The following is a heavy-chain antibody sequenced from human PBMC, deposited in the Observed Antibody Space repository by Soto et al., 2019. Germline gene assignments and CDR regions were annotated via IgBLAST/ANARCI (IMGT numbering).Heavy chain of an antibody. Sequence: SGPTLVKPTQTLTLTCTFSGFSLSTSGMCVSWIRQPPGKALEWLARIDWDDDKYYSTSLKTRLTISKDTSKNQVVLTMTNMDPVDTATYYCARGYYRGSTYYFDYWGQGTLVTVSS. D-gene: IGHD3-3*01. CDR1: GFSLSTSGMC. V-gene: IGHV2-70*11. CDR3: ARGYYRGSTYYFDY. J-gene: IGHJ4*02. CDR2: IDWDDDK.